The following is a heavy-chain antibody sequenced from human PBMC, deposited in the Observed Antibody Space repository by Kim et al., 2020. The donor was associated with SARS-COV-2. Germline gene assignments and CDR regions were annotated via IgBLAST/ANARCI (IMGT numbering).Heavy chain of an antibody. V-gene: IGHV3-64D*09. CDR3: VKSLTD. CDR2: ISGNGRKT. Sequence: GGSLRLSCSASGFTFSSAAMHWVRQAPGKGLEYVSLISGNGRKTYYVDSVKDRFTISRDNSKNTLFLQMNSLRTEDTAVYYCVKSLTDWGQGTLVIVSS. CDR1: GFTFSSAA. J-gene: IGHJ4*02. D-gene: IGHD7-27*01.